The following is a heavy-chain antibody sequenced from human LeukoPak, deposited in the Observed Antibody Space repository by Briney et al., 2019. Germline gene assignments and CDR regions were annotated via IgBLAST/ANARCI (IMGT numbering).Heavy chain of an antibody. Sequence: GSSVKVSCKASGGTLSSYGISWVRQAPGQGLEWMGRIIPILDIANYAQAFQGRVTITADKSTSTVYMELRSPRSEDTAVYYCARDRVEPDLYDSSVEDALEIWGQGTMVTVSS. CDR3: ARDRVEPDLYDSSVEDALEI. D-gene: IGHD3-22*01. CDR1: GGTLSSYG. V-gene: IGHV1-69*04. J-gene: IGHJ3*02. CDR2: IIPILDIA.